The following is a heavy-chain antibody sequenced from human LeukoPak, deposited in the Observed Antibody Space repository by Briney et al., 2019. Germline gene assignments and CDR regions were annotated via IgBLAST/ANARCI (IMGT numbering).Heavy chain of an antibody. V-gene: IGHV4-34*01. Sequence: PSETLSLTCAVYGGSLSGYYWRWIRQPPREGLEWIGATNNNGSANYSPYLTSRVSISVGTSKEQFSLKLSSVTAADKAVYYCARGERNCSGGSCYGRINIYYFDYWGQGTLVTVSA. D-gene: IGHD2-15*01. CDR1: GGSLSGYY. CDR2: TNNNGSA. CDR3: ARGERNCSGGSCYGRINIYYFDY. J-gene: IGHJ4*02.